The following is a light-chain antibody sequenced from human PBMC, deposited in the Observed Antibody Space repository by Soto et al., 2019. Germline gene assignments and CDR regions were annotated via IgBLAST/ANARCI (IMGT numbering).Light chain of an antibody. Sequence: QSALTQPPSASGSPGQSVTISCTGTKSDIGVYDFVSWYQHHPGKAPRLIIYEVVQRPSGVPDRFSGSKSGNTASLTVSGLQAADEADYFCRSYAASNTDVYGSGTKVTVL. CDR2: EVV. V-gene: IGLV2-8*01. CDR1: KSDIGVYDF. CDR3: RSYAASNTDV. J-gene: IGLJ1*01.